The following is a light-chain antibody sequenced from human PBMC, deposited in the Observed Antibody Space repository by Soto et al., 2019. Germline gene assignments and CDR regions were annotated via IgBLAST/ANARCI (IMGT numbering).Light chain of an antibody. CDR2: GNS. Sequence: QSVLTQPPSVSGAPGQRVTISCTGSSSNIGAGYDVHWYQQLPGTAPKLLIYGNSNRPSGVPDRFSGSKSGTSASLAITGLLAEDEASYFCYSYDTSLSGRVFGGGTKLTVL. CDR1: SSNIGAGYD. J-gene: IGLJ2*01. V-gene: IGLV1-40*01. CDR3: YSYDTSLSGRV.